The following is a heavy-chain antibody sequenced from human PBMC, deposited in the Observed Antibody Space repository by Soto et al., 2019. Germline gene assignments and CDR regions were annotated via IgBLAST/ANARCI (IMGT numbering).Heavy chain of an antibody. CDR2: IYSHGTT. CDR3: AREEDYYGSGSYYNKYNWFDP. V-gene: IGHV4-4*07. Sequence: SETLSLTCTVSGGSISSYYWSWIRQPAGKGLEWIGRIYSHGTTNYNPPLKSRVTVSVDTSKNQVSLKLTSVTAADTAVYYCAREEDYYGSGSYYNKYNWFDPWGQGTLVTVSS. D-gene: IGHD3-10*01. J-gene: IGHJ5*02. CDR1: GGSISSYY.